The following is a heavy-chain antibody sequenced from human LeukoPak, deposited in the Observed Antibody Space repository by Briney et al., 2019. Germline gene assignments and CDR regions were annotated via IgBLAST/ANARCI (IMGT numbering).Heavy chain of an antibody. CDR1: GFTFSSYA. CDR3: AKSTISIVATGDFDY. D-gene: IGHD3-3*02. CDR2: ITGSGGGT. Sequence: EGSLRLSCAASGFTFSSYAVSWVRQAPGKGLEWVSAITGSGGGTYYADSVKGRFTISRDNSKNTLYLQMNSLRAEDTAVYYCAKSTISIVATGDFDYWGQGTLVTVSS. J-gene: IGHJ4*02. V-gene: IGHV3-23*01.